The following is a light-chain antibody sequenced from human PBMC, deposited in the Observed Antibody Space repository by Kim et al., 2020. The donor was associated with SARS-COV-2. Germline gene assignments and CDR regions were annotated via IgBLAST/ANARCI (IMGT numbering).Light chain of an antibody. J-gene: IGKJ5*01. CDR1: QSVSSY. CDR2: DAS. CDR3: QRRSNWPPEVA. V-gene: IGKV3-11*01. Sequence: EIVFTQSPATLSLSPGERPTLSCRASQSVSSYLAWYQQKPGQAPRLHTYDASNRATGSPARFSGSGSGTDCTHTMSSLEPEDFGVYYCQRRSNWPPEVAFSRGTRLEIK.